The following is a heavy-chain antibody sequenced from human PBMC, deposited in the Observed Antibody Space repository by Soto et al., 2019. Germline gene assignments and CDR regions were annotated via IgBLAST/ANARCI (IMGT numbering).Heavy chain of an antibody. Sequence: EVQLVESGGGLVKPGGSPRLSCAASGFTFSDYSMLWVRQAPGKGLEWLAFIWNSNNPKFYADSVKGRFTISRDNPKNSVYLQLNSLREEDTAVYFCAREEGYCNGGPCYRGAFDFWGQGTIVTVSS. J-gene: IGHJ3*01. CDR2: IWNSNNPK. D-gene: IGHD2-15*01. V-gene: IGHV3-21*02. CDR1: GFTFSDYS. CDR3: AREEGYCNGGPCYRGAFDF.